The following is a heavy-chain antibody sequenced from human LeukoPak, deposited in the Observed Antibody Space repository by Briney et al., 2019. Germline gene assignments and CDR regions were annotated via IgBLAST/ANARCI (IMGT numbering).Heavy chain of an antibody. D-gene: IGHD3-22*01. Sequence: GGSLRLSRAASGFTVSSNYMSWVGQAPRKGLEWDSVIYSGGSTYYANSVKGRFTTSRDNSKNTLYLQMNSLRAEVTAVYYCARDMRRGYYDCWGQGTLVTVSS. CDR1: GFTVSSNY. V-gene: IGHV3-66*02. J-gene: IGHJ4*02. CDR3: ARDMRRGYYDC. CDR2: IYSGGST.